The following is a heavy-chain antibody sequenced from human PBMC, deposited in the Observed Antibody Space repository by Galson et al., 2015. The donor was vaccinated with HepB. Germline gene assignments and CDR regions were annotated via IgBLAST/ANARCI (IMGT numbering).Heavy chain of an antibody. CDR3: AKGGGDFWSGPLFDP. D-gene: IGHD3-3*01. J-gene: IGHJ5*02. CDR1: GFIFSTYA. CDR2: ISGSDGTT. Sequence: SLRLSCAASGFIFSTYAMSWVRQAPGKGLEWVAAISGSDGTTYYADSMKGRFTISRHNSKNTLYLQINSLRAEDTAIYCCAKGGGDFWSGPLFDPWGQGTPVTVSS. V-gene: IGHV3-23*01.